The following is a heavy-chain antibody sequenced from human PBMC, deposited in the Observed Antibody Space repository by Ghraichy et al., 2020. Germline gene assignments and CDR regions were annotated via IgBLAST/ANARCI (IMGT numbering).Heavy chain of an antibody. CDR3: ARASGGSGSYLGESYDAFDI. V-gene: IGHV4-31*03. J-gene: IGHJ3*02. CDR1: GGSISSGGYY. Sequence: SETLSLTCTVSGGSISSGGYYWSWIRQHPGKGLEWIGYIYYSGSTYYNPSLKSRVTISVDTSKNQFSLKLSSVTAADTAVYYCARASGGSGSYLGESYDAFDIWGQGTMVTVSS. CDR2: IYYSGST. D-gene: IGHD1-26*01.